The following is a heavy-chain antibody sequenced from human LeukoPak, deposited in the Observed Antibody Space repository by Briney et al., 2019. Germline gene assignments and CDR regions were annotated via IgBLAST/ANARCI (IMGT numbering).Heavy chain of an antibody. Sequence: ASVKVSCKASGYTFTGYYMHWVRQAPGQGLEWMGWINPNSGGTNYAQKFQGRVTMTRDTSISTAYMELSRLRSDDTAVYYCARETSPESIVGATTHFDHWGQGTLVTVSS. V-gene: IGHV1-2*02. D-gene: IGHD1-26*01. CDR2: INPNSGGT. J-gene: IGHJ5*02. CDR1: GYTFTGYY. CDR3: ARETSPESIVGATTHFDH.